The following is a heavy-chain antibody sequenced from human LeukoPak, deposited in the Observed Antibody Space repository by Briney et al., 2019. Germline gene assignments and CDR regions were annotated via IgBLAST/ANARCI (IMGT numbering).Heavy chain of an antibody. V-gene: IGHV3-23*01. J-gene: IGHJ4*02. CDR2: INSNGGST. Sequence: GGTLRLSCAASGFTFSSYAMNWVRQAPGKGLEWVSAINSNGGSTYYADSMKGRFTISRDNSKNTLYLQMNSLRAEDTAVYYCAKGPLPRIDYWGQGALVTVSS. CDR3: AKGPLPRIDY. CDR1: GFTFSSYA.